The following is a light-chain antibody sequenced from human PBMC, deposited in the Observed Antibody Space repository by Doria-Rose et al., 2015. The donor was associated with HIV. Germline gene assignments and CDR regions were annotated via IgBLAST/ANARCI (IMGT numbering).Light chain of an antibody. Sequence: QSPSSLSASIGDRVAITCRASQTVSTYLNWFQQEPGKAPKLLIYAASRLQSGVPSRFSGSGSGTDFTLTISGLQPGDLATYYCQQTYSSPPWTFGQGTKVEMK. V-gene: IGKV1-39*01. CDR2: AAS. CDR3: QQTYSSPPWT. CDR1: QTVSTY. J-gene: IGKJ1*01.